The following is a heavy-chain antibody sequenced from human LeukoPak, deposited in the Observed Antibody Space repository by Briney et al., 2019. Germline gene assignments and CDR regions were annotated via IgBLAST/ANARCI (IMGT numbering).Heavy chain of an antibody. CDR3: ARLVRHSQNGYSGYDAIDY. Sequence: SETLSLTCTVSGGSISSSSYYWGWIRQPPGKGLEWIGSIYYSGSTYYNPSLKSRVTISVDTSKNQFSLKLSSVTAADTAVYYCARLVRHSQNGYSGYDAIDYWGQGTLVTVSS. CDR2: IYYSGST. V-gene: IGHV4-39*01. CDR1: GGSISSSSYY. J-gene: IGHJ4*02. D-gene: IGHD5-12*01.